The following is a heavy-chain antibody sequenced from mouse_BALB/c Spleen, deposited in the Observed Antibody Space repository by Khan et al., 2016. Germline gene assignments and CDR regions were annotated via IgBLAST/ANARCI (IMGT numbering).Heavy chain of an antibody. Sequence: EVELVESGGGLVQPGGSRKLSCAASGFTFSSFGMHWVRQAPEKGLEWVAFISSGSSAIYYADTVKGRFTLSRDKPKNTPFLQMTSLGSEDTAMYYCGGGDYWGQGTTLTVSS. CDR3: GGGDY. V-gene: IGHV5-17*02. CDR2: ISSGSSAI. J-gene: IGHJ2*01. CDR1: GFTFSSFG.